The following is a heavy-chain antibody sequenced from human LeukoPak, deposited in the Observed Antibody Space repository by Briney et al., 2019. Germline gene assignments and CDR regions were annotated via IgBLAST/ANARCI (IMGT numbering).Heavy chain of an antibody. CDR1: GGSISSGGYS. V-gene: IGHV4-30-2*01. CDR3: ARVVGSSYGHQIDY. J-gene: IGHJ4*02. Sequence: SETLSLTCAVSGGSISSGGYSWSWIRQPPGKGLEWIGYIYHSGSTYYNPSLKSRVTISVDRSKNQFSLKLSSVTAADTAVYYCARVVGSSYGHQIDYWGQGTLVTVSS. D-gene: IGHD5-18*01. CDR2: IYHSGST.